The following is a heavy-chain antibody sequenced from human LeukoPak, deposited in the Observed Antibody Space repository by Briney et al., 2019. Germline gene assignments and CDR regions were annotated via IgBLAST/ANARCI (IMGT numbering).Heavy chain of an antibody. D-gene: IGHD5-18*01. CDR1: GFTFSSYS. Sequence: QPGGSLRLSCAASGFTFSSYSMNWVRQAPGKGLEWVSIITSSSTIYYAKSVKGRFTISRDNAKNSLYLQMNSLRAEDTAVYYCTKGTIWLPFDYWGQGTLVTVSS. J-gene: IGHJ4*02. CDR2: ITSSSTI. V-gene: IGHV3-69-1*01. CDR3: TKGTIWLPFDY.